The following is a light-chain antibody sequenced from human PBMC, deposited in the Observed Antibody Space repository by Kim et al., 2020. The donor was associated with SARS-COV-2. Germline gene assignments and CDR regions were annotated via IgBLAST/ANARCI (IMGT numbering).Light chain of an antibody. CDR1: QSVSSGN. Sequence: EIVLTQSPDILALSPGERASLSCRASQSVSSGNLAWYKRIPGQPPRLLIYGASSRATGIPDRFNGSGSGTDFTLTISRLEPEDFAVYYCQQYGSSPRTFGQGTKLEIK. CDR3: QQYGSSPRT. CDR2: GAS. V-gene: IGKV3-20*01. J-gene: IGKJ2*01.